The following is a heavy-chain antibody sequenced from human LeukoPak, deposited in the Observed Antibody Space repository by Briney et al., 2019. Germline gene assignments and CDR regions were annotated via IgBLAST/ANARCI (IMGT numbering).Heavy chain of an antibody. V-gene: IGHV1-2*02. CDR3: ARADSVPAGDYHYWYMDV. CDR1: GFTLTDY. Sequence: ASVKLSCKASGFTLTDYIHWVRQDPGQGLQWMGWIKPNSGDTDYAQKFQGRVTMTRDTSISTVYMELSSLRSDDTAVYYCARADSVPAGDYHYWYMDVWGKGTTVTVSS. D-gene: IGHD2-2*01. J-gene: IGHJ6*03. CDR2: IKPNSGDT.